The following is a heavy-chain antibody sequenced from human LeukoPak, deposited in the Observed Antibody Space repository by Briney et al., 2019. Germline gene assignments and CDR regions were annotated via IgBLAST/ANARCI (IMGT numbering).Heavy chain of an antibody. D-gene: IGHD3-9*01. Sequence: ASVKVSCKASGGTFSSYAISWVRQAPGQGLEWMGGIIPIFGTASYAQKFQGRVTITADKSTSTAYMELSSLRSEDTAVYYCARAYDILTGYFDYWGQGTLVTVSS. CDR1: GGTFSSYA. J-gene: IGHJ4*02. CDR2: IIPIFGTA. CDR3: ARAYDILTGYFDY. V-gene: IGHV1-69*06.